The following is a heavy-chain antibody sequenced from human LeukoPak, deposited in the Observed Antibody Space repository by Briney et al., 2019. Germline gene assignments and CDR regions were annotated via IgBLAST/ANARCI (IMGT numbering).Heavy chain of an antibody. J-gene: IGHJ4*02. CDR2: ITSNGGNT. CDR3: VKAQGFFDS. Sequence: GGSLRVSCSASGFTFSSYTMTWVRQAPGKGLEYVAAITSNGGNTNYADSVKGRFTISGDNSKNTLDLQMSSLRAEDTAVYYCVKAQGFFDSWGQGTLVTVSS. CDR1: GFTFSSYT. V-gene: IGHV3-64D*09.